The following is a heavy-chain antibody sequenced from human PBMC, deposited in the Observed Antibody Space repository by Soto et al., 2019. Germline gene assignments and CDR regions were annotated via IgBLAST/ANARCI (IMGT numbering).Heavy chain of an antibody. J-gene: IGHJ4*02. CDR3: TYTSPGYIWGSYRPFDY. Sequence: GASVKVSCKASGGTFSSYAIIWVRQAPGQGLEWMGGIIPIFGTANYAQKFQGRVTITADESTSTAYMELSSLRAEDTAVYYCTYTSPGYIWGSYRPFDYWGQGTLVTVSS. CDR1: GGTFSSYA. CDR2: IIPIFGTA. D-gene: IGHD3-16*02. V-gene: IGHV1-69*13.